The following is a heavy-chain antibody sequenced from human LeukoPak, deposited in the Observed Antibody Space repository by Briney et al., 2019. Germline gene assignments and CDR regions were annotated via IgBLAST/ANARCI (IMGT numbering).Heavy chain of an antibody. CDR2: IIPILGIA. J-gene: IGHJ3*02. Sequence: GASVKVSCKASGGTFSSYAISWVRQAPGQGLEWMGRIIPILGIANYAQKFQGRVTITADKSTSTAYMELRSLRSEDTAVYYCARIAGGSLYDAFDIWGQGTMVTVSS. V-gene: IGHV1-69*04. D-gene: IGHD3-16*02. CDR3: ARIAGGSLYDAFDI. CDR1: GGTFSSYA.